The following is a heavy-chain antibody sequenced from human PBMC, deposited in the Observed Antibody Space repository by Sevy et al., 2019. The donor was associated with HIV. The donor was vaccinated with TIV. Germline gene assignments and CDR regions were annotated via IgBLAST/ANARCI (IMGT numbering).Heavy chain of an antibody. J-gene: IGHJ6*02. V-gene: IGHV4-59*01. CDR2: IYYNGRT. Sequence: SETLSLTCPVSGASISSYYWSWVRQPPGKGLEWVGYIYYNGRTNYNPSLKSRVTISVDTSKNQFSLKLISVTAADTAVYYCARSLADYYYGMDVWGQGTTVTVSS. CDR1: GASISSYY. CDR3: ARSLADYYYGMDV.